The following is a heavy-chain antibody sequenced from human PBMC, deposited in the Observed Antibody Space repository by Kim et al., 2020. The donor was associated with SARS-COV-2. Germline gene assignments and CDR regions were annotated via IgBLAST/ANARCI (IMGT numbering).Heavy chain of an antibody. J-gene: IGHJ6*02. CDR3: AKDLIVVVPGYYYYGMDV. D-gene: IGHD2-2*01. V-gene: IGHV3-30*18. Sequence: GGSLRLSCAASGFTFSSYGMHWVRQAPGKGLEWVAVISYDGSNKYYADSVKGRFTISRDNSKNTLYLQMNSLRAEDTAVYYCAKDLIVVVPGYYYYGMDVWGQGTTVTVSS. CDR2: ISYDGSNK. CDR1: GFTFSSYG.